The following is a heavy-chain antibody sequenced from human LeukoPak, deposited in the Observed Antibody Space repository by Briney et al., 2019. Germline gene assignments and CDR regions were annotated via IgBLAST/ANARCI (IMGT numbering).Heavy chain of an antibody. CDR3: ARGSGAATNEALDY. CDR1: GGSISGSY. J-gene: IGHJ4*02. CDR2: IYSNEIT. D-gene: IGHD1-26*01. V-gene: IGHV4-4*07. Sequence: PSETLSLTCTVSGGSISGSYWTWVRQPAGKGLEGIGRIYSNEITNYNPSLKSRVTMSVDTSKNQFSLKLTSVTAADTAVYYCARGSGAATNEALDYWGQGTLVTVSS.